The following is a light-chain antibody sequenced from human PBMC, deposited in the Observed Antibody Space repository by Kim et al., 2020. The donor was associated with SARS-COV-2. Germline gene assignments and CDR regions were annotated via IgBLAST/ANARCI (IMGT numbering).Light chain of an antibody. Sequence: SYELTQPPSVSEAPGKTATITCGGDDIGTKSVHWYQQKPGQAPVLVIYYDTDRPSGIPERFSASNSGSTATLTVSRVEAGDEADYYCQVWDSGSDHWVFGGGTKVTVL. V-gene: IGLV3-21*04. CDR2: YDT. J-gene: IGLJ3*02. CDR1: DIGTKS. CDR3: QVWDSGSDHWV.